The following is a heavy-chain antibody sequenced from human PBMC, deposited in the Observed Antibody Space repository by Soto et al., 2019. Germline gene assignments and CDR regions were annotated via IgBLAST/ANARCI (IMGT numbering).Heavy chain of an antibody. CDR2: VYYSGKT. Sequence: QVQLQESGPGLVKTSDTLSLTCTVSGGSVTPYYWSWIRQSPGEGLEWIGYVYYSGKTGYNPSLRSRVYMSIDTSKNEFSLKLTSLTAADAATYYCARQQDTVVTAFDVWGQGTTVAVSS. V-gene: IGHV4-59*02. J-gene: IGHJ3*01. D-gene: IGHD2-15*01. CDR3: ARQQDTVVTAFDV. CDR1: GGSVTPYY.